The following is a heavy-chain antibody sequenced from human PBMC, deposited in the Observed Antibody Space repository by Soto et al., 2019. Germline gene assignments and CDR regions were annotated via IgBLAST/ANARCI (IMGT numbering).Heavy chain of an antibody. D-gene: IGHD3-10*01. CDR1: GGTFSSYT. V-gene: IGHV1-69*02. CDR2: IIPILGIA. Sequence: QVQLVQSGAEVKKPGSSVKVSCKASGGTFSSYTISWVRQAPGQGLEWMGRIIPILGIANYAQKFQGRVTITADKSTSTAYMELSSLRSEVTAVYYCARDFYYYGSGSYYDKYNWFDPWGQGTLVTVSS. J-gene: IGHJ5*02. CDR3: ARDFYYYGSGSYYDKYNWFDP.